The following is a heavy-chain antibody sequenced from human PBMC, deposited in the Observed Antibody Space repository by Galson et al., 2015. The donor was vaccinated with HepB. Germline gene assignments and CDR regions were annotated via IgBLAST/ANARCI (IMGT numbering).Heavy chain of an antibody. CDR2: IYSGGST. Sequence: SLRLSCAASGFTVSSNYMSWVRQAPGKGLEWVSVIYSGGSTYYADSVKGRFTISRHNSKNTLYLQMNSLRAEDTAVYYCAREGCSGGSCYSHFDYWGQGTLVTVSS. CDR3: AREGCSGGSCYSHFDY. J-gene: IGHJ4*02. D-gene: IGHD2-15*01. CDR1: GFTVSSNY. V-gene: IGHV3-53*04.